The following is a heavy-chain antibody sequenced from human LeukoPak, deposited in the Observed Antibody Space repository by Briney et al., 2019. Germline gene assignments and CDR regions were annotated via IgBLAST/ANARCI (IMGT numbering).Heavy chain of an antibody. CDR3: AHRQIQGIMFGGGGFDP. D-gene: IGHD3-16*01. Sequence: SGPTQVNPTHTLTLTYTLSGFSLSTSRVGVGWIRQPPGKALEWFALIYWDDDKRYSLSLKSRLTITKDTSKTQVLLIVTNLDPVDTGTYYCAHRQIQGIMFGGGGFDPWGEGTVVTVSS. V-gene: IGHV2-5*02. CDR2: IYWDDDK. J-gene: IGHJ5*02. CDR1: GFSLSTSRVG.